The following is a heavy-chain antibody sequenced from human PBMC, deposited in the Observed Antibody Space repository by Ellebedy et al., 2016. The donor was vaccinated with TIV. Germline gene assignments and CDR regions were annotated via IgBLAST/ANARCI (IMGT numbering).Heavy chain of an antibody. CDR2: ISSSAGST. D-gene: IGHD6-13*01. CDR1: GFTFNSYA. J-gene: IGHJ3*02. CDR3: AKPFFEGRWAFDI. V-gene: IGHV3-23*01. Sequence: PGGSLRLSCVASGFTFNSYAMSWVRQAPGKGLEWVSGISSSAGSTYYADSVKGRFTISRDNSKNTIYLQMNSLRAEDTAVYYCAKPFFEGRWAFDIWGQGTMVTVSS.